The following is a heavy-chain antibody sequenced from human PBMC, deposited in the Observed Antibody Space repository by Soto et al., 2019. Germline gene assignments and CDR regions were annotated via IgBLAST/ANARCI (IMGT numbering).Heavy chain of an antibody. J-gene: IGHJ4*02. CDR3: ARDRTLGRSFFDY. CDR1: GGTFSSYA. Sequence: EASVKVSCKASGGTFSSYAISWVRQAPGQGLEWMGGIIPIFGTANYAQKFQGRVTITADESTSTAYMELSSLRSEDTAVYYCARDRTLGRSFFDYWGQGTLVTVSS. CDR2: IIPIFGTA. V-gene: IGHV1-69*13.